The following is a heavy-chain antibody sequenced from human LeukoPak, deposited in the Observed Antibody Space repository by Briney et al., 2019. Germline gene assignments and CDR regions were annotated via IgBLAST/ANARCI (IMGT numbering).Heavy chain of an antibody. CDR1: GFTFSSYS. J-gene: IGHJ6*02. CDR2: ISSSSSTI. D-gene: IGHD6-13*01. V-gene: IGHV3-48*01. CDR3: ARGRAAAGTLYYYYYYGMDV. Sequence: GGSLRLSCAASGFTFSSYSMNWVRQAPGKGLEWVSYISSSSSTIYYADSVKGRFTIYRDNAKNSLYLQMNSLRAEDTAVYYCARGRAAAGTLYYYYYYGMDVWGQGTTVTVSS.